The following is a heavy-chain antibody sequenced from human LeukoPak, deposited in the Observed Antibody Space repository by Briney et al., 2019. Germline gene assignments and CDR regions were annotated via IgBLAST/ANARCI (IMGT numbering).Heavy chain of an antibody. J-gene: IGHJ3*02. Sequence: PGGSLRLSCAASGFTFSSYLMHWVRQAPGKGLVWVSIMCSGGSTDYADSVKGRFIISRDHSKNTLYLQMNSLRVEDTAVYYCARDRYCSGGSCYGDAFDIWGQGTMVTVSS. CDR3: ARDRYCSGGSCYGDAFDI. D-gene: IGHD2-15*01. V-gene: IGHV3-53*01. CDR2: MCSGGST. CDR1: GFTFSSYL.